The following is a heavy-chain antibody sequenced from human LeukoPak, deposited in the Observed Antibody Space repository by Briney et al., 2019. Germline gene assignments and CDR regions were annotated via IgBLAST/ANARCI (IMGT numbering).Heavy chain of an antibody. Sequence: PGGSLRLSCAASGFTFSSYEMNWVRQAPGKGLEWVAYIQYDGSNQQYADSVKGRFSISRDSSKNILYLQMNSLRAEDTAVYYCAKDRCSNGVGCYYYYMDAWGKGTTVTISS. V-gene: IGHV3-30*02. CDR3: AKDRCSNGVGCYYYYMDA. D-gene: IGHD2-8*01. CDR2: IQYDGSNQ. CDR1: GFTFSSYE. J-gene: IGHJ6*03.